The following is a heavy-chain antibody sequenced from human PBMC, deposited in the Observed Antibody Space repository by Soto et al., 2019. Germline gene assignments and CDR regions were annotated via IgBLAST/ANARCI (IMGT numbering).Heavy chain of an antibody. D-gene: IGHD3-22*01. CDR3: ARDDYYDSSGYPRHYDY. Sequence: ASVKVSCKASGYTFTSSYLHGVRQPLGQGLEWMGIINPSGGNTNNEQKLQGRVTMTTDTSTSTAYMELRSLRSDDTAVYYCARDDYYDSSGYPRHYDYCGQGTLVTVSS. V-gene: IGHV1-46*01. CDR2: INPSGGNT. CDR1: GYTFTSSY. J-gene: IGHJ4*02.